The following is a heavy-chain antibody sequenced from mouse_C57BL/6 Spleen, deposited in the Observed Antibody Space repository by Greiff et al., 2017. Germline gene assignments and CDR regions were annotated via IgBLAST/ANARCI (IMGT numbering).Heavy chain of an antibody. CDR3: ASPYDGYYDYAMDY. V-gene: IGHV5-4*01. J-gene: IGHJ4*01. CDR2: ISDGGSYT. Sequence: VQLKESGGGLVKPGGSLKLSCAASGFTFSSYAMSWVRQTPEKRLEWVATISDGGSYTYYPDNVKGRFTISRDNAKNNLYLQMSHLKSEDTAMYYCASPYDGYYDYAMDYWGQGTSVTVSS. D-gene: IGHD2-3*01. CDR1: GFTFSSYA.